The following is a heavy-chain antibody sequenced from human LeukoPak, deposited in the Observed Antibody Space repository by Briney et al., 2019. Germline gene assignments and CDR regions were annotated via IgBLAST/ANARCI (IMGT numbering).Heavy chain of an antibody. D-gene: IGHD6-19*01. CDR2: IYHSGST. J-gene: IGHJ4*02. V-gene: IGHV4-38-2*01. CDR3: ASSGWYGDYFDY. Sequence: PSETLSLTCAVSGYSISSGYYWGWIRQPPGKGLEWIGSIYHSGSTYYNPSLKSQVNISVDTSKNQFSLKLSSVTAADTAVYYCASSGWYGDYFDYWGQGTLVSVSS. CDR1: GYSISSGYY.